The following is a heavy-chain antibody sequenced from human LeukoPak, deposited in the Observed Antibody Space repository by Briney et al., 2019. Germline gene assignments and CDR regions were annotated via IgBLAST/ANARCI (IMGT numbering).Heavy chain of an antibody. CDR1: GYSFTSYW. Sequence: GESLKISCKGSGYSFTSYWIGWVRQMPGKGLEWMGIIYPGDSDTRYSPSFQGQVTISADKSISTAYLQWSSLKASDTAMYYCARLTEIDSGKTNGMDVWGQGTTVTVSS. CDR3: ARLTEIDSGKTNGMDV. J-gene: IGHJ6*02. CDR2: IYPGDSDT. D-gene: IGHD6-19*01. V-gene: IGHV5-51*01.